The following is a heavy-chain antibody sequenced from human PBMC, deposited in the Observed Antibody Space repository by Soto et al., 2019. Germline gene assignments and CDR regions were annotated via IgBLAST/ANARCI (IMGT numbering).Heavy chain of an antibody. J-gene: IGHJ6*02. CDR2: IIPIFGTA. D-gene: IGHD3-16*01. Sequence: GASVKVSCKASGGTFSSYAISWVRQAPGQGLEWMGGIIPIFGTANYAQRFQGRVTITADESTSTAYMELSSLRSEDTAVYYCAGGQPDYYYYYYGMDVWGQGTTVTVSS. CDR1: GGTFSSYA. V-gene: IGHV1-69*13. CDR3: AGGQPDYYYYYYGMDV.